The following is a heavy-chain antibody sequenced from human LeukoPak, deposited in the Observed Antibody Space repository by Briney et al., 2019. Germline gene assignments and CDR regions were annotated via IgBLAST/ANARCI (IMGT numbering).Heavy chain of an antibody. V-gene: IGHV4-30-2*01. CDR3: ARVASSGYSYYFDY. CDR2: IYHSGST. Sequence: SETLSLTCTVSGGSISSGGYYWSWIRQPPGKGLEWIGYIYHSGSTYYNPSLKSRVTISVDTSKNQFSLKLSSVTAADTAVYYCARVASSGYSYYFDYWGQGTLVTVSS. J-gene: IGHJ4*02. CDR1: GGSISSGGYY. D-gene: IGHD3-22*01.